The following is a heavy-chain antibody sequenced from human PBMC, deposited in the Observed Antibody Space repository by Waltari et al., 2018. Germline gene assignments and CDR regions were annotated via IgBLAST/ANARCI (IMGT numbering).Heavy chain of an antibody. CDR1: GFSFSSYV. CDR3: VRRIAVDGLTYFDF. Sequence: EFQLLESGGGFVQPGWSLRLSCVASGFSFSSYVMSWVRQSPGEGLEWVSTMSRGSENTYYADSAKGRLTMSRDNAKSTLNLQMDSLRAEDTAIYYCVRRIAVDGLTYFDFWGQGTLVTVSS. J-gene: IGHJ4*02. V-gene: IGHV3-23*01. CDR2: MSRGSENT. D-gene: IGHD6-13*01.